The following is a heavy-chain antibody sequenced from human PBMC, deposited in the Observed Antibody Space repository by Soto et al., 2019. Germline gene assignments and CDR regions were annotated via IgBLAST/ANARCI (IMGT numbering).Heavy chain of an antibody. CDR3: ARGHGDYSFDY. D-gene: IGHD4-17*01. Sequence: TSETLSLTCAVYGGSFSGYYWSWIRQPPGKGLEWIGEINHSGSTNYNPSLKSRVTISVDTSKNQFSLKLSSVTAADTAVYYCARGHGDYSFDYWGQGTLVTVSS. CDR2: INHSGST. V-gene: IGHV4-34*01. CDR1: GGSFSGYY. J-gene: IGHJ4*02.